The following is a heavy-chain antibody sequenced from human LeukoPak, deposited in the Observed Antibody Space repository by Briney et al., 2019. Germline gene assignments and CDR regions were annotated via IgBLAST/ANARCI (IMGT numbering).Heavy chain of an antibody. CDR2: IWYDGSDK. CDR1: GFTFSSYG. Sequence: GGSLRFSCTASGFTFSSYGMHWVRQAPGKGLEWVAIIWYDGSDKYYTDSVKGRFTISRDNSKNTLYLQMNSLRAEDTALYYCAKRREAGIGSLYYFGSWGQGTLVTVSS. J-gene: IGHJ4*02. V-gene: IGHV3-33*06. D-gene: IGHD1-14*01. CDR3: AKRREAGIGSLYYFGS.